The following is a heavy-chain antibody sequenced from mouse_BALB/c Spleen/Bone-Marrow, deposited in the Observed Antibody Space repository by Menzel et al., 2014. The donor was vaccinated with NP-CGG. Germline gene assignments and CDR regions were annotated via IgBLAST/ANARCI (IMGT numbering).Heavy chain of an antibody. CDR1: GFTFTDYY. CDR3: ARDGDSPLDY. V-gene: IGHV7-3*02. Sequence: EVHLVESGGGLVQPGGSLRLSCATSGFTFTDYYMSWVRQPPGKALEWLGFIRNKANGYTTEYSASVKGRFTISRDNSQSILYLQMNTLRAEDSATYYCARDGDSPLDYWGQGTLVTVSA. D-gene: IGHD2-13*01. CDR2: IRNKANGYTT. J-gene: IGHJ3*01.